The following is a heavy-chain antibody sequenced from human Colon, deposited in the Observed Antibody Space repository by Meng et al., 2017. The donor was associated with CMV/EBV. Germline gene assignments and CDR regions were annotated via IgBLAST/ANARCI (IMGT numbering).Heavy chain of an antibody. CDR2: IYSSGRT. Sequence: GESLKISCAASGFTINNYWMSWVRQAPGKGLEWLSVIYSSGRTFYGDSAKGRFTISRDTSQNTVYLQMDTLRVEDTAMYYCARVSSAGLALDVWGQGTMVTVSS. D-gene: IGHD3-22*01. V-gene: IGHV3-53*01. CDR3: ARVSSAGLALDV. CDR1: GFTINNYW. J-gene: IGHJ3*01.